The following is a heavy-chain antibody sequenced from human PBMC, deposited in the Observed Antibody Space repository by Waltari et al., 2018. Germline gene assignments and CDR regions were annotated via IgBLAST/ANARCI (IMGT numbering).Heavy chain of an antibody. J-gene: IGHJ3*02. Sequence: QLQLQESGPGLVEPSETLSLTCTASGDSISNNNSYWGWIRQPRGTGLQWIGSIHYIGDTYYSSSLKRRVIISVDTSNNQFSLRLTSVTAADTAIYFCARNQRGWFDAFDIWGQGTAVTVSS. CDR1: GDSISNNNSY. D-gene: IGHD6-19*01. V-gene: IGHV4-39*07. CDR2: IHYIGDT. CDR3: ARNQRGWFDAFDI.